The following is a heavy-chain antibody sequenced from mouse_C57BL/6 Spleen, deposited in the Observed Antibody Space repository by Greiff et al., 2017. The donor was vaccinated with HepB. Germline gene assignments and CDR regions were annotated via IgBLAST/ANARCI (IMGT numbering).Heavy chain of an antibody. V-gene: IGHV2-6-1*01. J-gene: IGHJ4*01. CDR2: IWSDGST. Sequence: QVQLKESGPGLVAPSQRLSITCTVSGFSLTSYGVHWVRQPPGKGLEWLVVIWSDGSTTYNSALKSRLSISKDNSKSQVFLKMNSLQTDDTAMYYCARHWHSTTVVAGPMDYWGQGTSVTVSS. D-gene: IGHD1-1*01. CDR1: GFSLTSYG. CDR3: ARHWHSTTVVAGPMDY.